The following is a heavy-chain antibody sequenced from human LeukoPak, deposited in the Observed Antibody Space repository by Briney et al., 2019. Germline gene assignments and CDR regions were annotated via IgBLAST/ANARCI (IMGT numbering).Heavy chain of an antibody. CDR3: ARCPVTAPFSFDY. V-gene: IGHV3-74*01. CDR1: GFTFSTYW. J-gene: IGHJ4*02. D-gene: IGHD2-21*02. Sequence: GGSLRLSCAASGFTFSTYWMHWVRQAPGKGLVWVSRINSDGSSTTYADSVKGRFTISRDNAKNTLYLQMNSLRAEDTAVYYCARCPVTAPFSFDYWGQGTLVTVSS. CDR2: INSDGSST.